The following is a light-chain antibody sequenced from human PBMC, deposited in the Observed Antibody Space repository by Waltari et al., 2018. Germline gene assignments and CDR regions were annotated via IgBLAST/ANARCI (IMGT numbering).Light chain of an antibody. V-gene: IGKV3-11*01. J-gene: IGKJ1*01. CDR2: DAS. CDR3: QQRSNWPRT. Sequence: EIVLTQSPATLSLSPGERATLSCRASQSVSGYLAWYQQKPGLAPRLLISDASNRATGIPARFSGIGSGTDFTLTISSLEPEDFAVYYCQQRSNWPRTFGQGTKVEIK. CDR1: QSVSGY.